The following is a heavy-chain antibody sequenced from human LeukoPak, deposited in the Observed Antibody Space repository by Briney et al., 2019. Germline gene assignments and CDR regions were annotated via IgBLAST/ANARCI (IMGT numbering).Heavy chain of an antibody. CDR3: ARGQWLPVFDF. V-gene: IGHV4-59*01. CDR2: MYHSGST. D-gene: IGHD3-22*01. J-gene: IGHJ4*02. CDR1: GGSISSYY. Sequence: TSETLSLTCTVSGGSISSYYWSWIRQPPGKGLEWIGNMYHSGSTYYNPSLKSRVTISVDTSKNHFSLKLSSVTAADTAVYYCARGQWLPVFDFWGQGTLVTVSS.